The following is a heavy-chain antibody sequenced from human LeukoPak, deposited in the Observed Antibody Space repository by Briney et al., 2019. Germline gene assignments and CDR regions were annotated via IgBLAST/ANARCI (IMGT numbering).Heavy chain of an antibody. CDR1: GGSISSGDYY. CDR2: IYYSGSA. CDR3: ATGVQGGSSGFWFDP. D-gene: IGHD6-25*01. Sequence: SETLSLTCTVSGGSISSGDYYWSWIRQPPGKGLEWIGNIYYSGSAYYNPSLKSRVTISVDTSKNQFSLKLSSMTAADTAVYYCATGVQGGSSGFWFDPWGHGTLVTVSS. J-gene: IGHJ5*02. V-gene: IGHV4-30-4*08.